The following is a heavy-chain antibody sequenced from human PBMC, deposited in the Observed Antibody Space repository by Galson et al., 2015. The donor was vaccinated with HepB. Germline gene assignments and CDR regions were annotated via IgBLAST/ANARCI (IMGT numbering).Heavy chain of an antibody. CDR2: IKQDGSEK. CDR3: ARDCSSTSCYYYYYYGMDV. V-gene: IGHV3-7*03. J-gene: IGHJ6*02. D-gene: IGHD2-2*01. Sequence: SLRLSCAASGFTFSSYWMSWVRQAPGKGLEWVANIKQDGSEKYYVDSVKGRFTISRDNAKNSLYLQMNNLRAEDTAVYYCARDCSSTSCYYYYYYGMDVWGQGTTVTVSS. CDR1: GFTFSSYW.